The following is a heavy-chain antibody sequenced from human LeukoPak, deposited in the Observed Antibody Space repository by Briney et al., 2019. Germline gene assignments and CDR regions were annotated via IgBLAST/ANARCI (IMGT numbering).Heavy chain of an antibody. CDR1: GFTFGSYG. CDR3: AKDHAALFDY. D-gene: IGHD6-25*01. Sequence: GGSLRLSRAASGFTFGSYGMHWVRQAPGKGLEWVAVISYDGSNKYYADSVKGRFTISRDNSKNTLYLQMNSLRAEDTAVYYCAKDHAALFDYWGQGTLVTVSS. CDR2: ISYDGSNK. J-gene: IGHJ4*02. V-gene: IGHV3-30*18.